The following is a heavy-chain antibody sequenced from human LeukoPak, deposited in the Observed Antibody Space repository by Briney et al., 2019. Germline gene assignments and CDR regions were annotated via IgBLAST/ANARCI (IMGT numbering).Heavy chain of an antibody. V-gene: IGHV3-74*01. CDR2: INSDGSST. CDR3: ARVHVWGSYRYTCPDY. CDR1: GFTFSSYW. Sequence: PGGSLRLSCAASGFTFSSYWMHWVRQGPGKGLVRVSRINSDGSSTSYADSVKGRFTISRDNAKNTLYLQMNSLRAEDTAVYYCARVHVWGSYRYTCPDYWGQGTLVTVSS. D-gene: IGHD3-16*02. J-gene: IGHJ4*02.